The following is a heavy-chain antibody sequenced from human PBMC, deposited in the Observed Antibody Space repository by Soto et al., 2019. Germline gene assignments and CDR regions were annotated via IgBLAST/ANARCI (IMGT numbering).Heavy chain of an antibody. D-gene: IGHD2-15*01. J-gene: IGHJ5*02. CDR2: IYPGDSDT. CDR3: ARAIAGYCSGGSCKGGWFDP. CDR1: GYSFTTYW. Sequence: GESLTLSCKGSGYSFTTYWIGWVRQMPWKGLEWMGIIYPGDSDTKYSPSFQGQVTISADKSISTAYLQWSSLKASDTAMYYCARAIAGYCSGGSCKGGWFDPWGQGTLVTVSS. V-gene: IGHV5-51*01.